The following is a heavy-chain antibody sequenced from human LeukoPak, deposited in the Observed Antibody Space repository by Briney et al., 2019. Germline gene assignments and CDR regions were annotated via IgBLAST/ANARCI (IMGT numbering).Heavy chain of an antibody. V-gene: IGHV3-11*01. CDR2: ISSSGNNI. CDR3: ARGPHYDFWSGYYCYFDS. D-gene: IGHD3-3*01. Sequence: GGSLRLSCAASGFTFSDYYMTWIRQAPGKGREGISYISSSGNNIYYAGSVKGRFTVSRDNGKDSLYLEMNSLRSEDTAMYYCARGPHYDFWSGYYCYFDSWGQGTLVTVSS. CDR1: GFTFSDYY. J-gene: IGHJ4*02.